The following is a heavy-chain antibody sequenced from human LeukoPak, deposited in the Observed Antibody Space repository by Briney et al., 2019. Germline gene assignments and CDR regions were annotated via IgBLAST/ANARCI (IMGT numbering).Heavy chain of an antibody. CDR2: ISGSGGDT. V-gene: IGHV3-23*01. CDR1: GFTFSNYA. D-gene: IGHD2-8*01. Sequence: GGSLRLSCAASGFTFSNYAMSWVRQAPGKGLEWVSGISGSGGDTYYADSVKGRFTISRDNSKNTLYLQMNSLRAEDTAVYYCAKDQSCTNNICHGDFDYWGQGTLVTVSS. CDR3: AKDQSCTNNICHGDFDY. J-gene: IGHJ4*02.